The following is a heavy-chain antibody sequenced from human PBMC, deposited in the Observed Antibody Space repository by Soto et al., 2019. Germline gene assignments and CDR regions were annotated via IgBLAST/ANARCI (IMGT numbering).Heavy chain of an antibody. Sequence: GGSLRLSCTASGFTFSKAWMTWFRQAPGKGLEWVGRIKSNTHGGTADYAAPVKGRFTISRDDSKNTLYLQMNSLEIEDTAVYYCTSKGGTVFGVVPDAFDVWGEGTLVTVSS. CDR3: TSKGGTVFGVVPDAFDV. D-gene: IGHD3-3*01. V-gene: IGHV3-15*01. CDR2: IKSNTHGGTA. J-gene: IGHJ3*01. CDR1: GFTFSKAW.